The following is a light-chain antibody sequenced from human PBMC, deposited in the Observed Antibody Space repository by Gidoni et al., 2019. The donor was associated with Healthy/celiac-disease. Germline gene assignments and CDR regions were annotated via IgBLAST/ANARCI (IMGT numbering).Light chain of an antibody. CDR1: SSDVGGYNY. CDR3: SSYTSSSAYV. V-gene: IGLV2-14*01. Sequence: SPVQSITISCTGTSSDVGGYNYVSWYQQHPGKAPKLMIYEVSNRPSGVSNRFSGSKSGNTASLTISGLQAEDEADYYCSSYTSSSAYVFGTGTKVTVL. J-gene: IGLJ1*01. CDR2: EVS.